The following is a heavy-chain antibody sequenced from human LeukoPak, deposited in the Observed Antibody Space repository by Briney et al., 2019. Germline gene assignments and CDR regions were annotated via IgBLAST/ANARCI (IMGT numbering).Heavy chain of an antibody. Sequence: TGGSLRLSFAASGITFSDYYMTWIRQAPGKGLEWVSYISSGGSTIYYADSVKGRFTISRDNGKNSLYLQMNTLRAEDTAVYYCARRGSIAVAGDYFDYWGQGTLVTVSS. J-gene: IGHJ4*02. CDR1: GITFSDYY. V-gene: IGHV3-11*01. CDR2: ISSGGSTI. D-gene: IGHD6-19*01. CDR3: ARRGSIAVAGDYFDY.